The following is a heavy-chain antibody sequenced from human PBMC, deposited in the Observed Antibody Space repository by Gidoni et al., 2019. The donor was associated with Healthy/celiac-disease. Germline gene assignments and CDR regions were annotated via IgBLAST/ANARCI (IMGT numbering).Heavy chain of an antibody. V-gene: IGHV2-26*01. CDR1: GFSLSNARMG. Sequence: QVTLKESGPVLVKPTETLTLTCTVSGFSLSNARMGVSWIRQPPGKALEWLAHIFSNDEKSYSTSLKSRLTISKDTSKSQVVLTMTNMDPVDTATYYCARLVPMVGDYDYVWGSYPLDAFDIWGQGTMVTVSS. J-gene: IGHJ3*02. CDR2: IFSNDEK. D-gene: IGHD3-16*02. CDR3: ARLVPMVGDYDYVWGSYPLDAFDI.